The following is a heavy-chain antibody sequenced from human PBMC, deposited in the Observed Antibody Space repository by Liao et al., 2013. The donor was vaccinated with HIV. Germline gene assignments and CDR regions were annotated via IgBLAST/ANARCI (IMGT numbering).Heavy chain of an antibody. CDR3: ARADWDWYFNL. CDR2: IYYTGIT. D-gene: IGHD3/OR15-3a*01. Sequence: QVQLQESGPGLVNPSETLSLTCTVSGGSISTYYWGWVRQPPGRGLELIGFIYYTGITNNNPSLKRRVTISVDTSKNQFSMELTSVTASDTAIYYCARADWDWYFNLWGRGTLVTVSS. V-gene: IGHV4-59*08. J-gene: IGHJ2*01. CDR1: GGSISTYY.